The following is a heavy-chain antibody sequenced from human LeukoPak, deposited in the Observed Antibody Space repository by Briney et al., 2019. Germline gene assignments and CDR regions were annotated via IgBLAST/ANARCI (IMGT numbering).Heavy chain of an antibody. CDR2: IYYSGST. CDR3: ARVPLKIPGYSSSWYLAPGWYFDY. V-gene: IGHV4-30-4*01. CDR1: GGSFSGYY. J-gene: IGHJ4*02. D-gene: IGHD6-13*01. Sequence: SETLSLTCAVYGGSFSGYYWSWIRRPPGKGLEWIGYIYYSGSTYYNPSLKSRVTISVDTSKNQFSLKLSSVTAADTAVYYCARVPLKIPGYSSSWYLAPGWYFDYWGQGTLVTVSS.